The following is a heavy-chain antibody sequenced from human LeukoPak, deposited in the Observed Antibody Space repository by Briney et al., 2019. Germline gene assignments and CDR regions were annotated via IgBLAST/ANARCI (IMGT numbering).Heavy chain of an antibody. D-gene: IGHD1-1*01. Sequence: GGSLRLSCAASGFTVSSNYMSWVRQAPGKGLEWVSVIYSGGSTYYADSVKGRFTISRDNSKNTLYLQMTSLRAEATAVYYCARGYMAGGLDYWGQATLVTVSS. CDR2: IYSGGST. J-gene: IGHJ4*02. CDR3: ARGYMAGGLDY. CDR1: GFTVSSNY. V-gene: IGHV3-53*01.